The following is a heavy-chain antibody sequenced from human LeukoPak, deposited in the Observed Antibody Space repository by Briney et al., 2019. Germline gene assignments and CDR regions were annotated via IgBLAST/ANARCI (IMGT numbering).Heavy chain of an antibody. Sequence: GGSLRLSCAASGFTFRSYAMYWVRQAPGKGLEWVSAISGSGGSTYSADSVKGRFTISRDNSQNTLYLQMDSLRAEDTAVYYCAKEYSGYDFDYWGQGTLVTVSS. CDR1: GFTFRSYA. V-gene: IGHV3-23*01. CDR2: ISGSGGST. J-gene: IGHJ4*02. CDR3: AKEYSGYDFDY. D-gene: IGHD5-12*01.